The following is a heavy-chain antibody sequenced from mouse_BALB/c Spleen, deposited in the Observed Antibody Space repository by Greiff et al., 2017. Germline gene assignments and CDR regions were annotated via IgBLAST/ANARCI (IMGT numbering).Heavy chain of an antibody. CDR1: GYTFTSYW. CDR2: INPSTGYT. Sequence: VQLQESGAELAKPGASVKMSCKASGYTFTSYWMHWVKQRPGQGLEWIGYINPSTGYTEYNQKFKDKATLTADKSSSTAYMQLSSLTSEDSAVYYCALTTVGYFDVWGAGTTVTVSS. V-gene: IGHV1-7*01. CDR3: ALTTVGYFDV. D-gene: IGHD1-1*01. J-gene: IGHJ1*01.